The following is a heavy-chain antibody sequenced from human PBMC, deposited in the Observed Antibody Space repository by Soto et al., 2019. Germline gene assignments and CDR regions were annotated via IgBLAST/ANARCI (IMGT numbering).Heavy chain of an antibody. D-gene: IGHD3-3*01. Sequence: QVQLVESGGGLVKPGGSLRLSCAASGFTFSDYYMSWIRQAPGKGLEWVSYISSSGSTIYYADSVKGRFTISRDNAKKSLYLQMNSLRAKDTAVYYCARAREFWSCYPNWFDPWCQGTLVTVSS. CDR2: ISSSGSTI. J-gene: IGHJ5*02. V-gene: IGHV3-11*01. CDR1: GFTFSDYY. CDR3: ARAREFWSCYPNWFDP.